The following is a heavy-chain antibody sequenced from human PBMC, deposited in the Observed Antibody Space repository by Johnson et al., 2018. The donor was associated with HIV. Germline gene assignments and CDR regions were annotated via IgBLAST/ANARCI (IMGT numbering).Heavy chain of an antibody. J-gene: IGHJ3*02. V-gene: IGHV3-20*04. Sequence: VQLVESGGGLEQPGGSLRLSCVASGFTFDDYGMSWVRQAPGKGLEWVSGINWNGGSTGYADSVKGRFTISRDNAKNSLYLQMNNLRAEDTALYYCARRWELHSNAFDIWGQGTMVTVYS. D-gene: IGHD1-26*01. CDR2: INWNGGST. CDR3: ARRWELHSNAFDI. CDR1: GFTFDDYG.